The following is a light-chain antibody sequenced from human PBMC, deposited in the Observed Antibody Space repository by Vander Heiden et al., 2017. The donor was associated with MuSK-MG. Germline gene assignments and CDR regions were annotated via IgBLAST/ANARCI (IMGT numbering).Light chain of an antibody. V-gene: IGKV1-5*03. J-gene: IGKJ2*02. CDR1: QSISSW. Sequence: DIQRTQSPSTLSASVGDRVTISCRASQSISSWLAWYQQKPGKVPKLLIYKASSLESGVPSRFSGSGSGTEFTLTISSLQPDDFATYYCQHDNSYPCNFGQGTKLEIK. CDR3: QHDNSYPCN. CDR2: KAS.